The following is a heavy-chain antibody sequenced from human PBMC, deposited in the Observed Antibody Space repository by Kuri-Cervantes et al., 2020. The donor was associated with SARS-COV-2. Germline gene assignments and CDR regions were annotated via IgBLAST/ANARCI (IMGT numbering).Heavy chain of an antibody. D-gene: IGHD2-8*01. CDR3: AKDRFGVHDF. CDR2: ISYDGKKK. J-gene: IGHJ4*02. CDR1: GFNFSTTD. Sequence: SLKISCTASGFNFSTTDMHWVRQTPGKGLEWVAVISYDGKKKKCVASGKGRFTISRDNSQNTLYLQVKSLKSEDTAIYYCAKDRFGVHDFWGQGTLVTVSS. V-gene: IGHV3-30*18.